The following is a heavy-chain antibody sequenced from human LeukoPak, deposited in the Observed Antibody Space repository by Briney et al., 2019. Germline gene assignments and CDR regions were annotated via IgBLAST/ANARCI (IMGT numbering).Heavy chain of an antibody. Sequence: PGGTLRLSCAASGFTFSTYGMSWVRQAPGKGLEWVAFIRYDGSNKYYADSVKGRFTISRDNSKNTLYLQMNSLRAEDTAVYYCARLAYDSSGYYSGNYWGQGTLVTVSS. CDR2: IRYDGSNK. V-gene: IGHV3-30*02. CDR3: ARLAYDSSGYYSGNY. CDR1: GFTFSTYG. J-gene: IGHJ4*02. D-gene: IGHD3-22*01.